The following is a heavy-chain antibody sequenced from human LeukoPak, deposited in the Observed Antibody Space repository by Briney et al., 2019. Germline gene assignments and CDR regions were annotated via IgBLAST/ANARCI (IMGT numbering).Heavy chain of an antibody. J-gene: IGHJ4*02. CDR1: GGTFSSYA. CDR2: IIPIFGTA. CDR3: ARDANNYDILTGQGNPGY. Sequence: SVKVSCKASGGTFSSYAISWVRQAPGQGLEWMGGIIPIFGTANYAQKFQGRVTITRDTSASTAYMELSSLRSEDTAVYYCARDANNYDILTGQGNPGYWGQGTLVTVSS. D-gene: IGHD3-9*01. V-gene: IGHV1-69*05.